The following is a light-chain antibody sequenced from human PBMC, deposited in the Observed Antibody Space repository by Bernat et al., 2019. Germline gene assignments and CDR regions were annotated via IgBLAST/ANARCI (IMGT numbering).Light chain of an antibody. J-gene: IGKJ2*01. CDR1: QDLKIH. CDR2: GAS. V-gene: IGKV1-17*01. Sequence: DIEMTQSPSSLSASVGDRVTITCRANQDLKIHLSWYQQTPGKAPKRLIYGASSLDFGVPSRFSGGGSGTEFTLTISSLQPEDFATYYCLQGIDTPFTFGQGTKIDIK. CDR3: LQGIDTPFT.